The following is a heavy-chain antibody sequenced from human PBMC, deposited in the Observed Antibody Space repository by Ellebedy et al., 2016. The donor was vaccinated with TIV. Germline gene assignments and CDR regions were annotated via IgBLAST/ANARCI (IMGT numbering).Heavy chain of an antibody. CDR1: GFTFGDYA. CDR2: IRTKAYGGTT. D-gene: IGHD6-13*01. Sequence: GGSLRLXXTASGFTFGDYAMSWFRQAPGKGLEWVGFIRTKAYGGTTHYAASVRGTFTISRDDSKSIAYLQMDSLKTEDTAVYFCARTRDQQAVRRWFDPWGQGTLVTVSS. CDR3: ARTRDQQAVRRWFDP. V-gene: IGHV3-49*03. J-gene: IGHJ5*02.